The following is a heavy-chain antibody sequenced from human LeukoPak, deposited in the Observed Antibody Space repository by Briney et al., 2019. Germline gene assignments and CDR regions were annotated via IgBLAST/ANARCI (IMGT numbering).Heavy chain of an antibody. CDR3: AREWSAAGYCSSTSCYSIFDY. CDR2: IYTSGST. D-gene: IGHD2-2*01. V-gene: IGHV4-61*02. J-gene: IGHJ4*02. Sequence: SETLSLTCTVSGGTISSGSDYWSWIRQPAGKGLEWIGRIYTSGSTNYNPSLKSRVTISVDTSNNQFSLKLSSVTAADTAVYYCAREWSAAGYCSSTSCYSIFDYWGQGTLVTVSS. CDR1: GGTISSGSDY.